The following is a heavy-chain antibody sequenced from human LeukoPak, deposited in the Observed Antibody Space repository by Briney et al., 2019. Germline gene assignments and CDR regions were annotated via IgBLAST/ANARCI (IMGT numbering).Heavy chain of an antibody. D-gene: IGHD1-26*01. CDR3: ARDPYSGSSDAFDI. J-gene: IGHJ3*02. Sequence: GGSLRLSCAASGFPFDTYGMHWVRQAPGKGLEWVAVISYDGSNKYYADSVKGRFTISRDNSKNTLYLQMNSLRAEDTAVYYCARDPYSGSSDAFDIWGQGTMVTVSS. V-gene: IGHV3-30*19. CDR2: ISYDGSNK. CDR1: GFPFDTYG.